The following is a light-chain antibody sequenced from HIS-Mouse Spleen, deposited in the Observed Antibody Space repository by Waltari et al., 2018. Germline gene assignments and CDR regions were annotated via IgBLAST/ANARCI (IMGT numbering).Light chain of an antibody. CDR2: DAS. Sequence: EIVLTQSPATLSLSPGERATLSYRASQSVSSYLACYQQKPGQAPRLLSYDASNRATGIPARFSGRGSGTDFTLTISSLEPEDFAVYYCQQRSNWPLYTFGQGTKLEIK. J-gene: IGKJ2*01. CDR3: QQRSNWPLYT. V-gene: IGKV3-11*01. CDR1: QSVSSY.